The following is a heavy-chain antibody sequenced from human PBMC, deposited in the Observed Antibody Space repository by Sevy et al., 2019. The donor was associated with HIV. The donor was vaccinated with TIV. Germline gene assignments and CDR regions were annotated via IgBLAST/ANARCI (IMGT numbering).Heavy chain of an antibody. D-gene: IGHD1-1*01. J-gene: IGHJ4*02. CDR3: ARVRYNYGSYYFDY. V-gene: IGHV3-11*01. Sequence: GGSLRLSYAASGFTLSDYYMSWIRQAPGKGLEWVSYISSGGTTMYYADSLKGRFTISRDNAKNSLYLQMNSLRAEDTAVYYCARVRYNYGSYYFDYWGQGTLVTVSS. CDR2: ISSGGTTM. CDR1: GFTLSDYY.